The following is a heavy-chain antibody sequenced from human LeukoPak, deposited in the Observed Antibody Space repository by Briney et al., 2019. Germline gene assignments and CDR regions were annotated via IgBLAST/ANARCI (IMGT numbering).Heavy chain of an antibody. V-gene: IGHV3-53*01. D-gene: IGHD2-21*01. Sequence: GGSLRLPCATSGYTVSSNYMSWVRQAPGTGLEWVSIIYSGGNTYYAASVKGRFSISSDNSKNTLFLQMNTLRAEDTAVYYCARDFVGGGNYDWGQGTLVTVSS. CDR1: GYTVSSNY. CDR3: ARDFVGGGNYD. J-gene: IGHJ4*02. CDR2: IYSGGNT.